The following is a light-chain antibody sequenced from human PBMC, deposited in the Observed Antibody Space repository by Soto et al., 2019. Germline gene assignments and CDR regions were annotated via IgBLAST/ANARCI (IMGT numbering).Light chain of an antibody. Sequence: QPVLTQPPSVSGAPGQRVTISCTGSSSNIGAGYGVHWYQQVPGTAPKLLIYDNNNRPSGVPDRCSGSKSGTSASLAITGLQAEDEADYYCQSYDSSLSGSRVFGGGTKLTVL. J-gene: IGLJ3*02. CDR3: QSYDSSLSGSRV. V-gene: IGLV1-40*01. CDR2: DNN. CDR1: SSNIGAGYG.